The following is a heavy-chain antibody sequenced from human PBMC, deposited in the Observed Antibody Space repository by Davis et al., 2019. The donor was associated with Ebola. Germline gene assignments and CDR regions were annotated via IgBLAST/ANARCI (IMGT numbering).Heavy chain of an antibody. V-gene: IGHV3-21*01. CDR1: GFTFGNYA. J-gene: IGHJ6*02. CDR3: ARDNSWTTAGTEYYYYGMDV. Sequence: GESLKISCAASGFTFGNYAMNWVRQAPGKGLEWVSSISSRNSYIHYADSVKGRFTISRDNAKNSLYLQMNSLRAEDTAVYYCARDNSWTTAGTEYYYYGMDVWGQGTTVTVSS. D-gene: IGHD6-13*01. CDR2: ISSRNSYI.